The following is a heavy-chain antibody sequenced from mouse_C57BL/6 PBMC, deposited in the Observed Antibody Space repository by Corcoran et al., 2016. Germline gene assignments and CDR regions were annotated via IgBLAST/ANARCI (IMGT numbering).Heavy chain of an antibody. CDR2: INPNNGGT. CDR1: GYTFTDYY. D-gene: IGHD3-2*01. CDR3: ATDSSYYFDY. Sequence: EVQLQQSGPELVKPGASVKISCKASGYTFTDYYMNWVKQSHGKSLEWIGDINPNNGGTSYNQKFKGKATLTVDKSSSTAYMELRSLTSEDSAVYYCATDSSYYFDYWGQGTTLTVSS. V-gene: IGHV1-26*01. J-gene: IGHJ2*01.